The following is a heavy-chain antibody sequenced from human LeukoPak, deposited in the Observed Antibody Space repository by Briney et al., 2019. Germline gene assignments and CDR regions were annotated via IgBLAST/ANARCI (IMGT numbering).Heavy chain of an antibody. J-gene: IGHJ6*03. CDR1: GGSISSHY. V-gene: IGHV4-59*11. Sequence: SETLSLTCTVSGGSISSHYWSLIRQPPGKGLEWIGYIYYSGSTNYNPSLKSRVTISVDTSKNQFSLKLSSVTAADTAVYYCARGPSVTGFWSGYYTPYYYYMDVWGKGTTVTVSS. D-gene: IGHD3-3*01. CDR3: ARGPSVTGFWSGYYTPYYYYMDV. CDR2: IYYSGST.